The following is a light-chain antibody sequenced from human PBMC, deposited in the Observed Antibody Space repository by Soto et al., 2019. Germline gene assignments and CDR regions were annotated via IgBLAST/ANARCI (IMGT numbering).Light chain of an antibody. CDR1: QNVKNNY. J-gene: IGKJ2*01. Sequence: DIVLTQSPGTLSLSPGESATLSCRASQNVKNNYFAWYQQRPGQAPRLLIYDASSRATGIPDRFSGSGSGSDFTLTINRLEPEDFATYYCQQIHSTSSYTFGQGTRVDVK. CDR3: QQIHSTSSYT. V-gene: IGKV3-20*01. CDR2: DAS.